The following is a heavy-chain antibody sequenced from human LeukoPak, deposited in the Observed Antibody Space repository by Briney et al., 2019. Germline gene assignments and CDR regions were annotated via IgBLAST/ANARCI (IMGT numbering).Heavy chain of an antibody. Sequence: SGGSLRLSCAASGFTFSSYGMHWVRQAPGKGLEWVAVIWSDENKKYYADFVKGRFTISRDNFKSTLFLQVNSLRVEDTAVYYCAREGLTTSPNNALDIWGQGTTVTVLS. V-gene: IGHV3-33*08. CDR3: AREGLTTSPNNALDI. CDR1: GFTFSSYG. CDR2: IWSDENKK. J-gene: IGHJ3*02. D-gene: IGHD1/OR15-1a*01.